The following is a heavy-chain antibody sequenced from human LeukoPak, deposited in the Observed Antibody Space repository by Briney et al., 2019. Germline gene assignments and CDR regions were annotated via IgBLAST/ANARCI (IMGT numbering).Heavy chain of an antibody. Sequence: ASVKVSCKASGYTFTSYYMHWVRQAPGQGLEWMGIINPSGGSTSYAQKFQGRVTMTRDTSTSTVYMELSSLRSEDTAVYYCARDCLGFGELGAFDIWGQGTMVTVSS. CDR3: ARDCLGFGELGAFDI. J-gene: IGHJ3*02. CDR1: GYTFTSYY. D-gene: IGHD3-10*01. V-gene: IGHV1-46*01. CDR2: INPSGGST.